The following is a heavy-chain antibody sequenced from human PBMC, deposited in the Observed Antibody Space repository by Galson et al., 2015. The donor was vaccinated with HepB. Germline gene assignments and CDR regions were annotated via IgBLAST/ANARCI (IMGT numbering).Heavy chain of an antibody. D-gene: IGHD2-2*01. J-gene: IGHJ6*02. CDR2: INPSGGST. CDR3: ARVPEVSCSSASCSSTFHYYYGMDL. Sequence: SVKVSCKASGYTFTSYYMHWVRQAPGQGLEWMGIINPSGGSTSYAQKFQGRVTMTRDTSTSTVYMELSSLRSEDTAVYYCARVPEVSCSSASCSSTFHYYYGMDLWGPGTPVTV. V-gene: IGHV1-46*01. CDR1: GYTFTSYY.